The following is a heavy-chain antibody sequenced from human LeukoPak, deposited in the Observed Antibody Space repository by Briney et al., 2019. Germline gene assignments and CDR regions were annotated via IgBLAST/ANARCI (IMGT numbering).Heavy chain of an antibody. V-gene: IGHV3-20*04. J-gene: IGHJ4*02. D-gene: IGHD3-22*01. CDR3: AKDPAARYYYDSSGYSDY. Sequence: GGSLRLSCAASGFTFDDYAMTWVRQGPGKGLEWVSGINWNGGRTDYADSVKGRFTITRDNAKNSLYLQMNSLRAEDTAVYYCAKDPAARYYYDSSGYSDYWGQGTLVTVSS. CDR2: INWNGGRT. CDR1: GFTFDDYA.